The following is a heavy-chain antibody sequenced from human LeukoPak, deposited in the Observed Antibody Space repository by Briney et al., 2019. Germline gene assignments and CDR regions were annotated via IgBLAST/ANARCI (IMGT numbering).Heavy chain of an antibody. CDR3: ARARSYLNWFDP. CDR1: GGSISSSSYY. Sequence: SETLSLTCTVSGGSISSSSYYWGWIRQPPGKGLKWIGSIYYSGSTYYNPSLKSRVTISVDTSKNQFSQKLSSVTAADTAVYYCARARSYLNWFDPWGQGTLVTVSS. V-gene: IGHV4-39*07. D-gene: IGHD1-26*01. CDR2: IYYSGST. J-gene: IGHJ5*02.